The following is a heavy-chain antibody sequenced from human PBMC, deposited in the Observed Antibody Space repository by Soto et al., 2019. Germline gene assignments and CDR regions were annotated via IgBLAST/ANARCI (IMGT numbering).Heavy chain of an antibody. CDR2: ISSSGSTI. Sequence: GGSLRLSCAASGFTFSDYYMSWIRQAPGKGLEWVSYISSSGSTIYYADSVKGRFTISRDNAKNSLYLQMNSLRAEDTAVYYCARSTDTAMVTFFFDYWGQGTLVTVSS. CDR1: GFTFSDYY. J-gene: IGHJ4*02. D-gene: IGHD5-18*01. V-gene: IGHV3-11*01. CDR3: ARSTDTAMVTFFFDY.